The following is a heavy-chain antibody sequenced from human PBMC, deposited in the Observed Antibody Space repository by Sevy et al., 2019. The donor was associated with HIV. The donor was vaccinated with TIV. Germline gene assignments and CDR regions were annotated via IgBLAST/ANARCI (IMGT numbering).Heavy chain of an antibody. J-gene: IGHJ4*02. Sequence: ASVKVSCKVSGYTLTELSIHWVRQAPGKRLEWMGGFDPEDGGIIYAQKFQGRVTMTEDTSVETGYMELSSLRSDDTAVYYCATSYRIAVADFDYWGQGTQVTVSS. CDR2: FDPEDGGI. CDR3: ATSYRIAVADFDY. V-gene: IGHV1-24*01. D-gene: IGHD6-19*01. CDR1: GYTLTELS.